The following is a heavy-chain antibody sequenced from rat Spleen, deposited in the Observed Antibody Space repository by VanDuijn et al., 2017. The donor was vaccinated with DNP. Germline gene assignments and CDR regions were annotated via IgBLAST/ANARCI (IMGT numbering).Heavy chain of an antibody. CDR1: GFTFRDYY. D-gene: IGHD1-12*02. V-gene: IGHV5-22*01. J-gene: IGHJ4*01. CDR2: ITYEGSST. CDR3: TRVGDYHDGGDGDVLDV. Sequence: VQLVESGGGLVQPGRSLKLSCAASGFTFRDYYMAWVRQAPKKGLEWVSSITYEGSSTYYGDSVKGRFTISRDNAKSTLYLQMDSLRSEDTATYYCTRVGDYHDGGDGDVLDVWGQGTSVTVSS.